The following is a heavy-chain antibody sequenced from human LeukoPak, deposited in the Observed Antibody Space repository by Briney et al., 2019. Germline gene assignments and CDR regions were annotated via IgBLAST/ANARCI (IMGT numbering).Heavy chain of an antibody. Sequence: SETLSLTCTVSGGSISSYYWSWLRQPPGKGLEWIGYIYYSGSTNYNPSLKSRVPISVDTSKNQFSLKLSSVTAADTAVYYCARFPMIDHSSGYPVDYWGQGTLVTVSS. D-gene: IGHD3-22*01. V-gene: IGHV4-59*01. CDR2: IYYSGST. CDR1: GGSISSYY. J-gene: IGHJ4*02. CDR3: ARFPMIDHSSGYPVDY.